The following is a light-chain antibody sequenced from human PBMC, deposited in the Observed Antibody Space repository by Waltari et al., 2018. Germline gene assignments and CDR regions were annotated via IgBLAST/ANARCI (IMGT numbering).Light chain of an antibody. J-gene: IGLJ3*02. V-gene: IGLV1-44*01. CDR3: AAWYDSLNGPV. CDR1: SPNIGSNT. CDR2: SNN. Sequence: QSVLTQPPSASGTPGQRVPIPCSGSSPNIGSNTVNWYQQLPGTAPKLLIYSNNQRPSGVPDRFSGSKSGTSASLAISGLQSEDEADYYCAAWYDSLNGPVFGGGTKLTVL.